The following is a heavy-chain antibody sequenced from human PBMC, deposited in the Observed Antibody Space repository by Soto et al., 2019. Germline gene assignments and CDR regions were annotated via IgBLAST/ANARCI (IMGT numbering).Heavy chain of an antibody. CDR1: GYTFTSYG. D-gene: IGHD6-19*01. J-gene: IGHJ6*02. CDR2: TSAYKGNT. Sequence: QVQLVQSGAEVKKPGASVKVSCKASGYTFTSYGISWVRQAPGQGLEWMGWTSAYKGNTNYAQKLPGRVTMTTDTSTSTAYMELRSLRSDDTAVYYCARRQWLVGGYYYGMDVWGQGTTVTVSS. CDR3: ARRQWLVGGYYYGMDV. V-gene: IGHV1-18*01.